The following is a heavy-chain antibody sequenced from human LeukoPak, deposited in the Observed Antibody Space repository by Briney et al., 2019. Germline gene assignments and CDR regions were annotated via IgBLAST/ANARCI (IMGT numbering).Heavy chain of an antibody. V-gene: IGHV3-23*01. CDR2: ISGSGGST. CDR3: AASLSSRGAFDI. Sequence: GGYLRLSCAASGFTFSSYAMSWVRQAPGKGLEWVSAISGSGGSTYYADSVKGRFTISGDNPKNTLYLQMNSLRAEDTAVYYRAASLSSRGAFDIWGQGTMVTVSS. J-gene: IGHJ3*02. CDR1: GFTFSSYA. D-gene: IGHD6-6*01.